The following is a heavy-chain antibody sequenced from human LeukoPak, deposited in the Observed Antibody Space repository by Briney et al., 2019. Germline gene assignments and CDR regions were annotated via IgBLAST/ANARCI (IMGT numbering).Heavy chain of an antibody. CDR3: ARFSSSWQNWFDP. J-gene: IGHJ5*02. Sequence: SETLSLTCTVSGGSISSYYWSWIRQPPGKGLEWIGYIYYSGSTNYNPSLKSRVTISVDTSKNQFSLKLSSVTAADTAVYYCARFSSSWQNWFDPWGQGTLVTVS. CDR1: GGSISSYY. CDR2: IYYSGST. V-gene: IGHV4-59*01. D-gene: IGHD6-13*01.